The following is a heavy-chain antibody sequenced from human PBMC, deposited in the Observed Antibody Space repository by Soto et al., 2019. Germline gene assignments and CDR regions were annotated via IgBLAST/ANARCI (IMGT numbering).Heavy chain of an antibody. CDR3: ARFYTYYDFWSGPQYYYGMDV. Sequence: PSETLSLTCTVSGGSISSYYWSWIRQPPGKGLEWIGYIYYSGSTNYNPSLKSRVTISVDTSKNQFSLKLSSVTAADTAVYYCARFYTYYDFWSGPQYYYGMDVWGQGTTVTVS. CDR1: GGSISSYY. J-gene: IGHJ6*02. V-gene: IGHV4-59*01. CDR2: IYYSGST. D-gene: IGHD3-3*01.